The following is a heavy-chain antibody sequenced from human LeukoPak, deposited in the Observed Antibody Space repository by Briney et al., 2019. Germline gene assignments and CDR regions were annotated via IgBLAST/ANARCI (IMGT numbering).Heavy chain of an antibody. CDR2: INSDGSST. J-gene: IGHJ4*02. Sequence: GGSLRLSCAASGFTFSIHWMHWVRQAPGKGLVWVSHINSDGSSTRYADSVKGRFTISRDNAKNTLYLQMNSLRAEDTAVYYCARHTDIAPLSSLKYWGQGTLVTVSS. CDR1: GFTFSIHW. D-gene: IGHD6-13*01. V-gene: IGHV3-74*01. CDR3: ARHTDIAPLSSLKY.